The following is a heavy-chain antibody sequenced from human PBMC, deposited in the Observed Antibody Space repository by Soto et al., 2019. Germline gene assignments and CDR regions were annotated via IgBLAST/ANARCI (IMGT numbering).Heavy chain of an antibody. Sequence: PSETLSLTCTVSGGPIRSSIHYWGWIRHSPGTGLEWIGSIDESGDSYYNPSLKSRVTILVDTSKNQFSLKLMSVTGADSAIYYCAREGGYVDYWGQGTLVTVSS. D-gene: IGHD1-1*01. CDR1: GGPIRSSIHY. CDR2: IDESGDS. J-gene: IGHJ4*02. CDR3: AREGGYVDY. V-gene: IGHV4-39*02.